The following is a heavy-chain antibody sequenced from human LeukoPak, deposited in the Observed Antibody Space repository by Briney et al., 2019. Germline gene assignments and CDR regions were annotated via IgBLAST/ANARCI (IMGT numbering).Heavy chain of an antibody. CDR3: ARSSGWAGHGMDV. CDR2: IYYSGST. J-gene: IGHJ6*02. CDR1: GSSISSYY. D-gene: IGHD6-25*01. V-gene: IGHV4-59*01. Sequence: PSETLSLTCTVSGSSISSYYWSWIRQPPGKGLEWIGYIYYSGSTNYNPSLKSRVTISVDTSKNQFSLKLSSVTAADTAVYYCARSSGWAGHGMDVWGQGTTVTVSS.